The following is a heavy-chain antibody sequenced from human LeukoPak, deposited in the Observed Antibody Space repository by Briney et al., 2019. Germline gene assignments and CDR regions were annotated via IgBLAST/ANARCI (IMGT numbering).Heavy chain of an antibody. CDR1: GYTFTDYY. Sequence: ASVRVSCKASGYTFTDYYIHWVRQAPGQGLGWMGWISPYSGGTNYAQKFQGRVTMTRDTSISTAYMELSSLRSDDTAVYYCARGGAYTYGYYWGQGTLVTVSS. CDR2: ISPYSGGT. V-gene: IGHV1-2*02. J-gene: IGHJ4*02. CDR3: ARGGAYTYGYY. D-gene: IGHD5-18*01.